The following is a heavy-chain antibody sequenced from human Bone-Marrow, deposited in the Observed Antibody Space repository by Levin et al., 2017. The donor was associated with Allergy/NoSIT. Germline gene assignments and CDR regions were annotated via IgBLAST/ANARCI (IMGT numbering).Heavy chain of an antibody. Sequence: ASVKVSCTVSGFTFSIYSINWVRQAPGKGLEWVSSISSSGSDMYYVDSVKGRFTISRDNAKNSLTLQMNSLRVEDTAVYYCARGIIGDVRVAHKEAFDIWGQGTMVSVSS. CDR2: ISSSGSDM. CDR3: ARGIIGDVRVAHKEAFDI. D-gene: IGHD3-10*02. J-gene: IGHJ3*02. V-gene: IGHV3-21*01. CDR1: GFTFSIYS.